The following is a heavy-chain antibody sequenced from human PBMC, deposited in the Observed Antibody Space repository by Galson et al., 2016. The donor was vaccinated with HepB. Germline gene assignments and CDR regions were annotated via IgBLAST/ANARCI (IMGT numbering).Heavy chain of an antibody. CDR1: GFNFRSYG. D-gene: IGHD1-1*01. CDR3: GKWDWNDPAD. CDR2: ITYHGRNQ. J-gene: IGHJ4*02. Sequence: SLRLSCAASGFNFRSYGLQWVRQAPGKGPEWLAIITYHGRNQFYADSVKGRFTISRDDSRNSVYLQMDSLREEDTAVYYCGKWDWNDPADWGQGTLVSVSS. V-gene: IGHV3-30*03.